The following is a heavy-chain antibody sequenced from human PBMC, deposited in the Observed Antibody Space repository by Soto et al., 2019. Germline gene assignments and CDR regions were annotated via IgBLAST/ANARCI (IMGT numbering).Heavy chain of an antibody. Sequence: QVQLQQWGAGLLKPSETLYLTCAVYGGSFSGYYWSWIRKPPGKGLEWIGEINHSGSTNYNPFLRSRVTLLVDLSKHLFSLKLSSVTASDTAVYYCARGLTYSCPPYNDYWGQGTLVTVSS. CDR3: ARGLTYSCPPYNDY. CDR1: GGSFSGYY. D-gene: IGHD4-4*01. CDR2: INHSGST. J-gene: IGHJ4*02. V-gene: IGHV4-34*01.